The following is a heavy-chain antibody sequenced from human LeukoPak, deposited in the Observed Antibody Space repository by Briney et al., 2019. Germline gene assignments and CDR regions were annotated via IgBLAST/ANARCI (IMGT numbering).Heavy chain of an antibody. J-gene: IGHJ6*02. CDR1: GGSISSSSYY. CDR2: TYYSGST. Sequence: SETLSLTCTVSGGSISSSSYYWGWIRQPPGKGLEWIGSTYYSGSTYYNPSLKSRVTISVDTSKNQFSLKLSSVTAADTAVYYGAYYDILTGSYGMDVWGQGTTVTVSS. V-gene: IGHV4-39*01. D-gene: IGHD3-9*01. CDR3: AYYDILTGSYGMDV.